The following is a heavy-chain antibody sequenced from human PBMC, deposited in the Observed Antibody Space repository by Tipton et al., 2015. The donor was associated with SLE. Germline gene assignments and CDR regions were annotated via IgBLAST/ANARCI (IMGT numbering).Heavy chain of an antibody. CDR2: TYSRSKWYN. J-gene: IGHJ4*02. Sequence: GLVKPSQTLSLTCAISGDSVSSNSADWNWIRQSPSRGLEWLGRTYSRSKWYNDYAVSLKSRITIKPDTSKNQFSLQPNSVTPEDTAVYFCARGYKFAFDYWGQGTLVTVSS. CDR3: ARGYKFAFDY. D-gene: IGHD5-18*01. V-gene: IGHV6-1*01. CDR1: GDSVSSNSAD.